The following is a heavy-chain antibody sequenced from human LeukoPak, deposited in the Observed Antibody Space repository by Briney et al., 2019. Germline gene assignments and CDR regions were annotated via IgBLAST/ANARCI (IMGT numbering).Heavy chain of an antibody. CDR1: GYSFTSYW. Sequence: GESLKISCKGSGYSFTSYWIGWVRQMPGKGLEWMGIIYPGDSDTRYSPSFQGQVTISADKSISTAYLQWNSLRAEDTAVYYCAKGPPRRNIIVVPAATYYSDYWGQGTLVTVSS. J-gene: IGHJ4*02. CDR3: AKGPPRRNIIVVPAATYYSDY. D-gene: IGHD2-2*01. CDR2: IYPGDSDT. V-gene: IGHV5-51*01.